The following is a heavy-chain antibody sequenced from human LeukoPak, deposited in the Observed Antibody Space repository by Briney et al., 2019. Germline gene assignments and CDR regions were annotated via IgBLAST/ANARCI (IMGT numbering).Heavy chain of an antibody. D-gene: IGHD2-2*01. CDR2: IYHSGST. CDR1: GYSISSGYY. J-gene: IGHJ3*02. V-gene: IGHV4-38-2*02. CDR3: ARGTLDAFDI. Sequence: PSETLSLTCTVSGYSISSGYYWGWIRQPPGKGLEWIGSIYHSGSTYYNPSLKSRVTISVDTSKNQFSLKLSSVTAADTVVYYCARGTLDAFDIWGQGTMVTVSS.